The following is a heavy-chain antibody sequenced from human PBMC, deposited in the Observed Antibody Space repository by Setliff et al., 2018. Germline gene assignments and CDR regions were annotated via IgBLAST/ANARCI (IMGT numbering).Heavy chain of an antibody. CDR1: GGSISSSSYY. J-gene: IGHJ4*02. CDR2: IYYSGST. CDR3: AREERYYNFWSGYFDY. D-gene: IGHD3-3*01. V-gene: IGHV4-39*07. Sequence: PSETLSLTCTASGGSISSSSYYWGWIRQPPGKGLEWIGSIYYSGSTYYNPSLKSRVTISVDTSKNQFSLKLSSVTAADTAVYYCAREERYYNFWSGYFDYWGQGTLVTVSS.